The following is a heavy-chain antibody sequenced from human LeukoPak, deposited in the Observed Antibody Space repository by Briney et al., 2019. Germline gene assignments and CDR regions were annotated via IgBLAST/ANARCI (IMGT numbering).Heavy chain of an antibody. D-gene: IGHD3-10*01. J-gene: IGHJ4*02. Sequence: ASVKVSCKASGYTFTGYYMHWVRQAPGQRLEWMGWINAGNGNTKYSQEFQGRVTITRDTSASTAYMELSSLRSEDMAVYYCARGRPLLWFGELVTAPFDYWGQGTLVTVSS. CDR1: GYTFTGYY. CDR2: INAGNGNT. CDR3: ARGRPLLWFGELVTAPFDY. V-gene: IGHV1-3*03.